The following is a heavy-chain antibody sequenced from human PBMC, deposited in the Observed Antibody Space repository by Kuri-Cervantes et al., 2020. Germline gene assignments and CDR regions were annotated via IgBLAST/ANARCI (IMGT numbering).Heavy chain of an antibody. J-gene: IGHJ3*02. CDR3: AKDLLESPDAFDI. CDR1: GFTFRNYA. CDR2: VSGSGSGT. Sequence: GGSLRLSCAASGFTFRNYAMNWVRQAPGKGLEWVSGVSGSGSGTDYADSVRGRFTISRDNSKNTLNLQINSLRVEDTAVYYCAKDLLESPDAFDIWGQGTMVTVSS. D-gene: IGHD2/OR15-2a*01. V-gene: IGHV3-23*01.